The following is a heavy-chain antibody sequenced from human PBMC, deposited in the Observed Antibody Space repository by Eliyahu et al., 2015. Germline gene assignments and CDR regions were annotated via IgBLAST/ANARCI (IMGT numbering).Heavy chain of an antibody. D-gene: IGHD6-13*01. Sequence: EVQLVESGGGFVQPGGSLRLXCAASGFSFSSYAMTWVRQAPGKGLEWVSSISGSGGGTYYAGSVKGRFTISRDNSKNTLYLQMNSLRAEDTAVYYCTKAEISAAGDSWGQGTLVTVSS. CDR3: TKAEISAAGDS. CDR2: ISGSGGGT. V-gene: IGHV3-23*04. J-gene: IGHJ4*02. CDR1: GFSFSSYA.